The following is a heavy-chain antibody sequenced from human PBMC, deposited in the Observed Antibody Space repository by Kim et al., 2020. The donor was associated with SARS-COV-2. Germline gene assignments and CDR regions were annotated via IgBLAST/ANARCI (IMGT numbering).Heavy chain of an antibody. CDR2: ISSNGGST. CDR1: GFTFSSYA. Sequence: GGSLRLSCSASGFTFSSYAMHWVRQAPGKGLESVSAISSNGGSTYYADSVKGRFTISRDNSKNTLYLQMSSLRAEDTAVYYCVKDRGGIAARQGWFDPWGQGTLVTVSS. D-gene: IGHD6-6*01. V-gene: IGHV3-64D*06. J-gene: IGHJ5*02. CDR3: VKDRGGIAARQGWFDP.